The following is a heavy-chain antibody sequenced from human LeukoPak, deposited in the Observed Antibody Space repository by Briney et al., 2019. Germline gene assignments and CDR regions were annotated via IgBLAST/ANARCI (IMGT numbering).Heavy chain of an antibody. D-gene: IGHD3-22*01. V-gene: IGHV3-21*05. J-gene: IGHJ3*02. Sequence: GGSLRLSCAASGFTFSSYSMNWVRQAPGKGLEWVSYINSSSRNIYYVASVRGRFTISRDNTKNSLYLQMNSQRAKDTAVYYCARDSKRTYYYDSSGYPDAFDIWGQGTMVTVSS. CDR3: ARDSKRTYYYDSSGYPDAFDI. CDR2: INSSSRNI. CDR1: GFTFSSYS.